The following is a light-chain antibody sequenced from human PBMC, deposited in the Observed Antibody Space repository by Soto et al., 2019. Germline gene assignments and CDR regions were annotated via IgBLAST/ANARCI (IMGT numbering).Light chain of an antibody. CDR2: KVS. V-gene: IGLV2-14*01. CDR1: SSDVCGYNY. J-gene: IGLJ1*01. Sequence: QSSLSQPASVSGSPVQSITISCTGTSSDVCGYNYVSWYQQYPGIVPKLLIYKVSNRPSGVYNRFYGSKSGNTASLTTSGLQAEDAADYLCTSPTPGXLYVFGTGTKVXVX. CDR3: TSPTPGXLYV.